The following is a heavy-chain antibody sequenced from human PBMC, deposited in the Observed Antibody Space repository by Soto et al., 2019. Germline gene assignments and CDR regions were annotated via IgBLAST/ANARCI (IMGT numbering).Heavy chain of an antibody. J-gene: IGHJ4*02. CDR1: GFSLSTSGVG. CDR3: TLSTIVGTILRFDF. Sequence: QITLKESGPTLVKPTQTLTLTCTLSGFSLSTSGVGVGWIRQPPGKALEWLALIYWDDDKRYSPSLKSRVTIXKXTXXNQVALTMTNMDPVDTATYYCTLSTIVGTILRFDFWGQGTLVTVSS. D-gene: IGHD5-12*01. V-gene: IGHV2-5*02. CDR2: IYWDDDK.